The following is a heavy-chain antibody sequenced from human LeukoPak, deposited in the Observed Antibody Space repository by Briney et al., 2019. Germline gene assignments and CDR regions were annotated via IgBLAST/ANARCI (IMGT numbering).Heavy chain of an antibody. CDR2: IKQDGSEK. D-gene: IGHD2-2*01. Sequence: GGPLRLSCAASGFTFSSYWMSWVRQAPGKGLEWVANIKQDGSEKYYVDSVKGRFTISRDNAKNSLYLQMNSLRAEDTAVYYCARVSIVVVPAAPWAFDIWGQGTMVTVSS. V-gene: IGHV3-7*01. J-gene: IGHJ3*02. CDR1: GFTFSSYW. CDR3: ARVSIVVVPAAPWAFDI.